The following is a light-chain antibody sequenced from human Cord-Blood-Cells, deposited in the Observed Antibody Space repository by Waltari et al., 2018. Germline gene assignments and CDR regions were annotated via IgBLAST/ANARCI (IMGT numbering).Light chain of an antibody. CDR1: SRDVGGYHY. Sequence: QSALTQPASVSGSPGQAITISCTGTSRDVGGYHYVTWYQQTPGKAPNLMIYEVSNRPSGVSNRFSGSKSGNTASLTISGLQAEDEADYYCSSYTSSSTWVFGGGTKLTVL. J-gene: IGLJ3*02. CDR3: SSYTSSSTWV. V-gene: IGLV2-14*01. CDR2: EVS.